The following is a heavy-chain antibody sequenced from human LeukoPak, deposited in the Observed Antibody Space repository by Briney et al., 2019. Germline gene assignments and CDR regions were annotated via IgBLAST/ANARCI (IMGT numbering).Heavy chain of an antibody. CDR3: AHYYDSSGYYDY. Sequence: ASVKVSCKASGGTFSSYAISWVRQAPGQGLEWMGRIIPILGIANYAQKFQGRVTMTEDTSTDTAYMELSSLRSEDTAVYYCAHYYDSSGYYDYWGQGTLVTVSS. V-gene: IGHV1-69*04. CDR1: GGTFSSYA. D-gene: IGHD3-22*01. CDR2: IIPILGIA. J-gene: IGHJ4*02.